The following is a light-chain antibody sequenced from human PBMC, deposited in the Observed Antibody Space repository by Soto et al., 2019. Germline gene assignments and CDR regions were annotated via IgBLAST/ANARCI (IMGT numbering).Light chain of an antibody. J-gene: IGLJ2*01. CDR3: SSYTGARALGI. CDR1: KFDIGRYDY. CDR2: EVN. V-gene: IGLV2-14*01. Sequence: QSVLTQPASVSGSPGQTITISCAGTKFDIGRYDYVSWYRQHPGEAPKLIIFEVNNRPSGVSNRFSGSKSGNTASLTIFGLQVEDEALYFCSSYTGARALGIFGGGTKLTVL.